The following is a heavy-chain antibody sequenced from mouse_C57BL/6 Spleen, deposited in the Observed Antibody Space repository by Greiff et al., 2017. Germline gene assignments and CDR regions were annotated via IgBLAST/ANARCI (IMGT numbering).Heavy chain of an antibody. Sequence: VLLVESGAELVKPGASVKISCKASGYAFSSYWMNWVKQRPGKGLEWIGQIYPGDGDTNYNGKFKGKATLTADKSSSTAYMQLSSLTTEDSAVYFCARSDDCNWYFDVWGTGTTVTVSS. CDR1: GYAFSSYW. V-gene: IGHV1-80*01. CDR3: ARSDDCNWYFDV. CDR2: IYPGDGDT. J-gene: IGHJ1*03.